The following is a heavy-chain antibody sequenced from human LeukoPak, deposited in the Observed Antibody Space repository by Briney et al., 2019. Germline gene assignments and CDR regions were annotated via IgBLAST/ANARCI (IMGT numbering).Heavy chain of an antibody. V-gene: IGHV1-2*02. CDR2: INPNSGGT. Sequence: ASVKVSCKASGYTFTGYYMHWVRQAPGQGLEWMGWINPNSGGTNYAQKFQGRVTMTRDTSISTAYMELSRLRSDDTAVYYCAREFGQILMVVAEVGFDIWGQGTMVTVSS. CDR1: GYTFTGYY. CDR3: AREFGQILMVVAEVGFDI. J-gene: IGHJ3*02. D-gene: IGHD3-22*01.